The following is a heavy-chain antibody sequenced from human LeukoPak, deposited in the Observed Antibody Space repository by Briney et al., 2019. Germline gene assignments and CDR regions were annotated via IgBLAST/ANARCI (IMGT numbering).Heavy chain of an antibody. D-gene: IGHD3-22*01. CDR1: GFTFSSNS. V-gene: IGHV3-21*01. CDR2: ISSSSSYI. CDR3: ARDPGSGYYLPYWHFDI. Sequence: GGSLRLSCAVSGFTFSSNSMNWVRQAPGKGLEWVSFISSSSSYIYYADSAKGRFTISRDNAKNSLYLQMNSLRAEDTAVYYCARDPGSGYYLPYWHFDIWGRGTLVTVSS. J-gene: IGHJ2*01.